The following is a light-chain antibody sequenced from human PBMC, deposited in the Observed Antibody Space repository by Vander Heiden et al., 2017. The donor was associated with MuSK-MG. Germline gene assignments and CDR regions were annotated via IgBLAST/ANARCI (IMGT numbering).Light chain of an antibody. V-gene: IGKV1-5*01. Sequence: DIQVTQSPSTLSASVGDRVTITCRASQSIGTWLAWYQQKQGKAPNLLISDASSLESGVQSRFSGSGSGTDFTLTISSLQPDDFATYYCQQYNNYQFGQGTKVEIK. CDR1: QSIGTW. CDR2: DAS. J-gene: IGKJ1*01. CDR3: QQYNNYQ.